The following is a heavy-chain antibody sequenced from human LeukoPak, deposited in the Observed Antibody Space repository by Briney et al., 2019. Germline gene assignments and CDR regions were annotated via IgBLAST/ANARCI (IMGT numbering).Heavy chain of an antibody. CDR3: ARPLGGGRQPNGFQH. CDR2: IYYSGST. V-gene: IGHV4-61*08. J-gene: IGHJ1*01. D-gene: IGHD2-8*01. Sequence: SETLSLTCTVSGGSISSGGYYWSWIRQPPGKGLEWIGYIYYSGSTNYNPSLKSRVTISVDTSKNQFSLKLSSVTAADTAVYYCARPLGGGRQPNGFQHWGQGTLVTVSS. CDR1: GGSISSGGYY.